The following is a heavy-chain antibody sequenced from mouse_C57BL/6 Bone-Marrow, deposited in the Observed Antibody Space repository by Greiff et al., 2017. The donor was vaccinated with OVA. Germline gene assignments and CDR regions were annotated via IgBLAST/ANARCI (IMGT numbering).Heavy chain of an antibody. D-gene: IGHD2-1*01. CDR2: IYPGDGDT. CDR1: GYAFSSSW. V-gene: IGHV1-82*01. Sequence: QVQLQQSGPELVKPGASVKISCKASGYAFSSSWMNWVKQRPGKGLEWIGRIYPGDGDTNYNGKFKGKATLTADKSSSTAYMQLSSLTSEDSAVYFCAREDGNGGFAYWGQGTLVTVSA. CDR3: AREDGNGGFAY. J-gene: IGHJ3*01.